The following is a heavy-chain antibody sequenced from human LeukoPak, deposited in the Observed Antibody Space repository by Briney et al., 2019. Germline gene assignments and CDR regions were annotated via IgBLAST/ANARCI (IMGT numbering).Heavy chain of an antibody. Sequence: PGGSLRLSCAASGFTFSSYSMNWVRQAPGKGLEWVSYISSSSSTIYYADSVKGRFTISRDNAKNSLYLQMDSLRAEDTAVYYCARVKWLSAAGTEGNFDYWGQGTLVTVSS. V-gene: IGHV3-48*01. CDR2: ISSSSSTI. J-gene: IGHJ4*02. CDR3: ARVKWLSAAGTEGNFDY. D-gene: IGHD6-13*01. CDR1: GFTFSSYS.